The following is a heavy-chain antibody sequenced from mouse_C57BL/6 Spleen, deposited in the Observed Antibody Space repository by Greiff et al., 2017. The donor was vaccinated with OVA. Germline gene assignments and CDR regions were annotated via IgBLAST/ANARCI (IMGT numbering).Heavy chain of an antibody. Sequence: QVQLQQPGAELVRPGSSVKLSCKASGYTFTSYWMDWVKQRPGQGLEWIGNIYPSDSETHYNQKFKDKATLTVDKSSSTAYMQLSSLTSEDSAVYYCARSYGREDYWGQGTTLTVSS. D-gene: IGHD1-1*01. CDR2: IYPSDSET. CDR3: ARSYGREDY. CDR1: GYTFTSYW. J-gene: IGHJ2*01. V-gene: IGHV1-61*01.